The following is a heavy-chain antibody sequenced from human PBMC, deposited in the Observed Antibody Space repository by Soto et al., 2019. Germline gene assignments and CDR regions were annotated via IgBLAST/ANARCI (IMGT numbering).Heavy chain of an antibody. CDR2: SYYSGST. J-gene: IGHJ6*02. V-gene: IGHV4-39*01. CDR1: GGSISSSSYY. Sequence: SETLSLTCTVSGGSISSSSYYWGWIRQHPGKRLEWIGSSYYSGSTYYNPSLKSRVTISVDTSKNQSSLNLSPVTAADTAVYYCARHRGVRYDFWSGLNYYGFDVWGQGTTVTVCS. CDR3: ARHRGVRYDFWSGLNYYGFDV. D-gene: IGHD3-3*01.